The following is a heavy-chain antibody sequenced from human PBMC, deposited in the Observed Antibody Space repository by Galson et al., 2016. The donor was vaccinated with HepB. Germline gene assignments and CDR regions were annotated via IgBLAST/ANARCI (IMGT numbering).Heavy chain of an antibody. V-gene: IGHV4-59*01. D-gene: IGHD3-10*01. CDR3: ARDSAGSFDL. CDR2: IYYSGST. Sequence: TLSLTCTVSGGSISTYYWNWIRQPPGKGLEWIGYIYYSGSTNYNPSLKSRVTLSVDTSKNQFSLKLTSVTAADTAVYYCARDSAGSFDLWGRGTLVTVPS. CDR1: GGSISTYY. J-gene: IGHJ2*01.